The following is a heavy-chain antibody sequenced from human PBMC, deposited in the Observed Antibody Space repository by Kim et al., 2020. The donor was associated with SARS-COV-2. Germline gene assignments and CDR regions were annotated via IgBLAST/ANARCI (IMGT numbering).Heavy chain of an antibody. V-gene: IGHV1-3*01. CDR3: ARIPMVRGVIIRNYFDY. J-gene: IGHJ4*02. CDR1: GYTFTSYA. Sequence: ASVKVSCKASGYTFTSYAMHWVRQAPGQRLEWIGWINAGNGHTKYSQKFQGRVTITRDTSAGTAYMELSSLRSEDTAVYYCARIPMVRGVIIRNYFDYWGQGTLVTVSS. CDR2: INAGNGHT. D-gene: IGHD3-10*01.